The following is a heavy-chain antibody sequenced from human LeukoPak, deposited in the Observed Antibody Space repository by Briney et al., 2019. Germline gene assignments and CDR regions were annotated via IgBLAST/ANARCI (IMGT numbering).Heavy chain of an antibody. Sequence: PGRSLRLSCAASGFTFDDYAMHWVRQAPGKGLEWVSGISWNSGSIGYADSVKGRFTISRDNAKNSLYLQMNSLRAEDTAVYYCARETYYYGSGSYWDYWGQGTLVTVSS. V-gene: IGHV3-9*01. CDR3: ARETYYYGSGSYWDY. CDR1: GFTFDDYA. CDR2: ISWNSGSI. D-gene: IGHD3-10*01. J-gene: IGHJ4*02.